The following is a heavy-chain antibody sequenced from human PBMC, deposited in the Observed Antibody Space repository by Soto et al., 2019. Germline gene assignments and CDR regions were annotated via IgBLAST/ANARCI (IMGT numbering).Heavy chain of an antibody. CDR2: IYYSGST. CDR1: GGSISSYY. CDR3: ARRYGGTFDY. V-gene: IGHV4-59*08. Sequence: LSLTCTVSGGSISSYYWSWIRQPPGKGLEWIGYIYYSGSTNYNPSLKSRVTISVDTSKNHFSLKLSSVTAADTAVYYCARRYGGTFDYWGQGTLVTVSS. J-gene: IGHJ4*02. D-gene: IGHD2-15*01.